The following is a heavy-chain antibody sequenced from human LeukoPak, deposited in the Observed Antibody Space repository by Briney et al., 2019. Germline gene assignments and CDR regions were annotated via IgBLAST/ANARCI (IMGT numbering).Heavy chain of an antibody. D-gene: IGHD1-26*01. CDR3: ARDNTGSYEY. J-gene: IGHJ4*02. CDR1: GFTFCDYD. Sequence: GGSLRLSCAASGFTFCDYDMHWVRQAPGKGLEWVSLIRADGATTRYTDSVKGRFTISRDNSKDSLYLQMNSLRTEDTALYYCARDNTGSYEYWGQGTLVTVSP. V-gene: IGHV3-43*02. CDR2: IRADGATT.